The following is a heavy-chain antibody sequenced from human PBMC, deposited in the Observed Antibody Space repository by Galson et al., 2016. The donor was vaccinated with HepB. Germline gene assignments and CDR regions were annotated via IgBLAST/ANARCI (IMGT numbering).Heavy chain of an antibody. CDR2: LSNDGVTK. V-gene: IGHV3-30-3*01. CDR3: AREWELGGYFDY. D-gene: IGHD1-26*01. J-gene: IGHJ4*02. Sequence: SLRLSCAASGLNFSRFWMTWVRQAPGKGLEWVAVLSNDGVTKFYADSVRARFTISRDKSKTTVYLQMDGLSAEDTAVYYCAREWELGGYFDYGAREPWSPSPQ. CDR1: GLNFSRFW.